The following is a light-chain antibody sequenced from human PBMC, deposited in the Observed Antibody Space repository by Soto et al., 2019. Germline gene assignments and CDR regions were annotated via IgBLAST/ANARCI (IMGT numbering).Light chain of an antibody. Sequence: QSVLTQPASVSGSPGQSITICCTGTSRDVGGYDYVSWYQLHPGKAPKLMVFEVSNRPSGVSYRCSGSKSGNTASLTISGLQAEDEADYFCSSYSISSAYLFGTGTKVTVL. CDR3: SSYSISSAYL. CDR1: SRDVGGYDY. V-gene: IGLV2-14*01. J-gene: IGLJ1*01. CDR2: EVS.